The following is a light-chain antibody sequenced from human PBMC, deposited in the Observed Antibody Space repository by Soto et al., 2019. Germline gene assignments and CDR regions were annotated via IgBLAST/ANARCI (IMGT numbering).Light chain of an antibody. CDR1: QTIANNF. J-gene: IGKJ2*01. V-gene: IGKV3-20*01. CDR2: GAS. CDR3: QQYDSSYT. Sequence: EIVLTQSPGTVSSSPGERVTLSCRASQTIANNFLAWYQHIPGQAPRVVVYGASSRATGIPDRFSGSGSGTEFTLTISRLEPEDFAVYYCQQYDSSYTFGQGTKLE.